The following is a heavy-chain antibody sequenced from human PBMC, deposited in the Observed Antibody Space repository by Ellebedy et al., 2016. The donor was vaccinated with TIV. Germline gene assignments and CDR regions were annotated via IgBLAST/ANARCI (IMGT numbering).Heavy chain of an antibody. CDR2: INTDGSST. J-gene: IGHJ4*02. V-gene: IGHV3-74*01. D-gene: IGHD2-2*01. CDR1: GFTFSGYW. Sequence: GESLKISCAASGFTFSGYWMHWVRQAPGEGLVWVSRINTDGSSTSYADSVKGRFTISRDNAKNTLYLQMNSLRAEDTAVYYCARRVVPAPSGHYFDYWGQGTLVTVSS. CDR3: ARRVVPAPSGHYFDY.